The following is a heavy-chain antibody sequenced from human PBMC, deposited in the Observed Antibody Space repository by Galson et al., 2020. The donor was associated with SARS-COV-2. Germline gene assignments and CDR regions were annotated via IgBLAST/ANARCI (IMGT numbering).Heavy chain of an antibody. CDR3: ASHPGVGWFGELLSPHFDY. CDR1: GYSISSGYY. V-gene: IGHV4-38-2*02. CDR2: IYHSGST. D-gene: IGHD3-10*01. J-gene: IGHJ4*02. Sequence: SQTLSLTCTVSGYSISSGYYWGWIRQPPGKGLEWIGSIYHSGSTYYNPSLKSRVTISVDTSKNQFSLKLSSVTAADTAVYYCASHPGVGWFGELLSPHFDYWGQGTLVTVSS.